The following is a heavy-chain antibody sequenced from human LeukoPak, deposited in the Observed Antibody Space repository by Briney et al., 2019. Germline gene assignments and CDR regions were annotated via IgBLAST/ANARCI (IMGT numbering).Heavy chain of an antibody. CDR3: AKAKYSESSPFDY. Sequence: GGSLRLSCAASGFTFSSYAMNWVRQAPGKGLEWVSTISGSGGSTYYADSVKGRFTISRDNSKNTLYLQMNSLRAEDTAVYYCAKAKYSESSPFDYWGQGTLVTVSS. CDR1: GFTFSSYA. J-gene: IGHJ4*02. D-gene: IGHD1-26*01. CDR2: ISGSGGST. V-gene: IGHV3-23*01.